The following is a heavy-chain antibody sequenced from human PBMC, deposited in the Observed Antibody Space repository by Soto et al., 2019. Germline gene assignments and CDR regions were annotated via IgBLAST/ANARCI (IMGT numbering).Heavy chain of an antibody. D-gene: IGHD5-18*01. CDR2: IYHSGST. Sequence: SETLSLTCAVSSGFISSNWWSWVRQAPGKGLEYIGEIYHSGSTHYNPSLQGRVTVSVDQSRTFFSRDLSSVTAADTAVYYCSSRTYSYAWRHWGQGIQVSVSS. V-gene: IGHV4-4*02. CDR3: SSRTYSYAWRH. CDR1: SGFISSNW. J-gene: IGHJ4*02.